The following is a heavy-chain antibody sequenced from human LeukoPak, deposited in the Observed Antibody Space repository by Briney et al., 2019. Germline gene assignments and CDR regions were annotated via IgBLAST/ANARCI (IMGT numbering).Heavy chain of an antibody. V-gene: IGHV4-34*01. CDR3: ARALRYRSSWPKTLLWNY. J-gene: IGHJ4*02. CDR1: GGSFSGYY. D-gene: IGHD6-13*01. CDR2: INHSGST. Sequence: SETLSLTCAVYGGSFSGYYWSWIRQPPGKGLEWIGEINHSGSTNYNPSLKSRVTISVDTSKNQFSLKLSSVTAADTAVYYCARALRYRSSWPKTLLWNYWGQGTLVTVSS.